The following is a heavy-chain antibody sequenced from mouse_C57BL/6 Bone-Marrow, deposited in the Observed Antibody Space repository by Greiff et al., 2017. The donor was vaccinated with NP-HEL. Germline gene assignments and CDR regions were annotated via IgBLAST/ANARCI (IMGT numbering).Heavy chain of an antibody. Sequence: VQLVESGPGLVQPSQSLSITCTVSGFSLTSYGVHWVRQPPGKGLEWLGEIWSGGSTDYNAAFISRLSISKNNSKSQVFFKMNSLQADDTAIYYCDQNRSSDGYYWFAYWGQGTPVTVS. D-gene: IGHD2-3*01. CDR3: DQNRSSDGYYWFAY. CDR1: GFSLTSYG. CDR2: IWSGGST. V-gene: IGHV2-4*01. J-gene: IGHJ3*01.